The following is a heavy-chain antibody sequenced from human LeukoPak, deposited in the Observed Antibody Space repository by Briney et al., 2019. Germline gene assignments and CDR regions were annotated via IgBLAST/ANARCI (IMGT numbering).Heavy chain of an antibody. J-gene: IGHJ4*02. D-gene: IGHD3-22*01. CDR3: ARGGGSRYYDSSGYVYYFDY. V-gene: IGHV4-59*12. CDR2: IYYRGTT. CDR1: GDSIDSYY. Sequence: SETLSLTCTVSGDSIDSYYWSWIRQPPGKGLEWIGYIYYRGTTSYNPFLKSRVTMSVDTSKNQFSLKLSSVTAADTAVYYCARGGGSRYYDSSGYVYYFDYWGQGTLVTVSS.